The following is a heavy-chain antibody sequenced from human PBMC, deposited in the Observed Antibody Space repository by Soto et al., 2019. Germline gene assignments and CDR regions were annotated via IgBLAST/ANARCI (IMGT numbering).Heavy chain of an antibody. D-gene: IGHD4-17*01. Sequence: QVQLVESGGGVVQPGRSLRLSCAASGFTFSSYGMHWVRQAPGKGLEWVAVIWYDGSNKYYADSVKGRLTISRDNSKNTLYLQMNSLRAEDTAVYYCARDDGDHYFDYWGQGTLVTVSS. CDR1: GFTFSSYG. V-gene: IGHV3-33*01. J-gene: IGHJ4*02. CDR3: ARDDGDHYFDY. CDR2: IWYDGSNK.